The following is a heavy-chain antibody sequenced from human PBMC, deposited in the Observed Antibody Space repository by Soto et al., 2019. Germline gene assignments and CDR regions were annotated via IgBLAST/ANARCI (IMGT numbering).Heavy chain of an antibody. CDR1: GFTFSSYL. Sequence: GGSLRLSCATSGFTFSSYLMSCVRQPPGKGLEWLATIKQDESEKYYVDSVKGRFTVSRDNAKNSLYLQMNTLRAEDTAVYYCERGDYFDRRFAYWGQGAIVTFSS. D-gene: IGHD3-22*01. V-gene: IGHV3-7*03. CDR2: IKQDESEK. J-gene: IGHJ4*02. CDR3: ERGDYFDRRFAY.